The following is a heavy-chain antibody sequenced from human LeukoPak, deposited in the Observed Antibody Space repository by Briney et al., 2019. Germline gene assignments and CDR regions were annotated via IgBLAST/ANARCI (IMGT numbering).Heavy chain of an antibody. CDR3: ARDPGVEVAANGVDFDY. CDR1: GGAFSSYA. V-gene: IGHV1-69*01. Sequence: SVKVSCKASGGAFSSYAISWVRQAPGQGLEWMGGIIPFFGTANYAQKFQGRVTITADESTSTAYMELSSLRSEDTAVYYCARDPGVEVAANGVDFDYWGQGTLVTVSS. D-gene: IGHD2-15*01. CDR2: IIPFFGTA. J-gene: IGHJ4*02.